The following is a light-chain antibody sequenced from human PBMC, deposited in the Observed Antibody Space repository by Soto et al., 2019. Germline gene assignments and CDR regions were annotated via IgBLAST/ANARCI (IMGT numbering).Light chain of an antibody. CDR2: KAS. CDR3: QQYNSYSLT. J-gene: IGKJ4*01. Sequence: DIQMTQSPSTLSASVGDRVTITCRASQSISSWLAWYQQKPVKAPKLLIYKASSLESGVPSRFSCSGSGTEFTLTISSLQPDDFATYYCQQYNSYSLTFGGGTKVEIK. V-gene: IGKV1-5*03. CDR1: QSISSW.